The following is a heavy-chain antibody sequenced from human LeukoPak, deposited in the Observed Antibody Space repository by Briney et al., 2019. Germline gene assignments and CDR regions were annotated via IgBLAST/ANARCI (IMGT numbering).Heavy chain of an antibody. D-gene: IGHD1-26*01. CDR1: EFTFSSSA. Sequence: GASLRLSCAASEFTFSSSAMSWVRQAPGKGLEWVSAISGSGGSTYYADSVKGRFTISRDNSKNTLYLQMNSLRAEDTAVYYCTMGGQPYYFDYWGQGTLVTVSS. J-gene: IGHJ4*02. V-gene: IGHV3-23*01. CDR2: ISGSGGST. CDR3: TMGGQPYYFDY.